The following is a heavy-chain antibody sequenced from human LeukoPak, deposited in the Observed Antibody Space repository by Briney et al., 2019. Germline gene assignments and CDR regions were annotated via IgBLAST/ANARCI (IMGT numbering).Heavy chain of an antibody. Sequence: SETLSLTCTVSGGSISSYYWSWIRQPPGKGLEWIGFIYYSGSTNYNPSLKSRVTISVDTSKNQFFLNLRSVTAADTAVYYCARHAGDYVPVWYFDLWGRGTLVTVSS. V-gene: IGHV4-59*01. CDR3: ARHAGDYVPVWYFDL. D-gene: IGHD4-17*01. CDR2: IYYSGST. CDR1: GGSISSYY. J-gene: IGHJ2*01.